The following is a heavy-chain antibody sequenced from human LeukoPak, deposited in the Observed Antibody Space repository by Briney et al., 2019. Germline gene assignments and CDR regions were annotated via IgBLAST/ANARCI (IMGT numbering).Heavy chain of an antibody. J-gene: IGHJ4*02. CDR3: ARDPRVFDDYGGSYYFDY. CDR1: GFTFSDYY. V-gene: IGHV3-11*04. D-gene: IGHD4-23*01. Sequence: GGSLRLSCAASGFTFSDYYMSWIRQAPGKGLEWVSYISSSGSTIYYADSVRGRFTISRDNAKNSLYLQMNSLRAEDTAVYYCARDPRVFDDYGGSYYFDYWGQGTPVTVSS. CDR2: ISSSGSTI.